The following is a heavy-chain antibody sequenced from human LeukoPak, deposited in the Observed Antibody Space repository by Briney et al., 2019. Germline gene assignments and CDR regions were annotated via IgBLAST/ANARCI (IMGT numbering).Heavy chain of an antibody. J-gene: IGHJ3*02. Sequence: PGGSLRLSCAASGFTFSDYYMSWIRQAPGKGLEWVSYISSSGSTIYYADSVKGRFTISRDHAKNSLYLQMNSLRAEDTAVYYCARGGDSSSWYANAFDIWGQGTMVTVSS. V-gene: IGHV3-11*04. CDR1: GFTFSDYY. CDR2: ISSSGSTI. D-gene: IGHD6-13*01. CDR3: ARGGDSSSWYANAFDI.